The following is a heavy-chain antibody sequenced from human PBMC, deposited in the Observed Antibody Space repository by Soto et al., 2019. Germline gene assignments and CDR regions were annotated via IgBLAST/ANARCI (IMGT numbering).Heavy chain of an antibody. CDR2: IKQDGSEK. D-gene: IGHD1-7*01. CDR3: ARAGRGWREYGTLDY. J-gene: IGHJ4*02. V-gene: IGHV3-7*01. CDR1: GFTFSSYW. Sequence: GGSLRLSCAASGFTFSSYWMSWVRQAPGKGLEWVANIKQDGSEKYYVDSVKGRFTISRDNAKNSLYLQMNSLRAEDTAVYYCARAGRGWREYGTLDYWGQGTLVTVSS.